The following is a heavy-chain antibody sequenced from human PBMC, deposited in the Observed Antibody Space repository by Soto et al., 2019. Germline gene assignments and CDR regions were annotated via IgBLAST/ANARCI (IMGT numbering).Heavy chain of an antibody. CDR3: AKDQDYVWGSSAFDI. J-gene: IGHJ3*02. D-gene: IGHD3-16*01. Sequence: PGGSLRLSCAASGFTFSKYAMSWVRQAPGKGLEWVSGIPGGGGSAYYADSVKGRFTISRDNSKNTLYLQMNSLRAEDTAVYYCAKDQDYVWGSSAFDIWGQGTTVTVSS. V-gene: IGHV3-23*01. CDR2: IPGGGGSA. CDR1: GFTFSKYA.